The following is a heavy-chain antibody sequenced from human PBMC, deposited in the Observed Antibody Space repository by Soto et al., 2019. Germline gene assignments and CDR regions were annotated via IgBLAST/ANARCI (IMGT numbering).Heavy chain of an antibody. J-gene: IGHJ1*01. Sequence: GGSLRLSCSASGFTFSSYAMHWVRQAPGKGLEYVSAISSNGGSTYYADSVKGRFTISRANSKNTLYLQMSSLRAEDTAVYYCVKDLRGGGSYLGESYFQHWGQGTLVTVSS. CDR2: ISSNGGST. D-gene: IGHD1-26*01. CDR3: VKDLRGGGSYLGESYFQH. V-gene: IGHV3-64D*08. CDR1: GFTFSSYA.